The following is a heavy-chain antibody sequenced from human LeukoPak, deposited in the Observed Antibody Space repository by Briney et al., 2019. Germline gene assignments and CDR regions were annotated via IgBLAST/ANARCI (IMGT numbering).Heavy chain of an antibody. CDR2: INHSGST. J-gene: IGHJ4*02. D-gene: IGHD5-24*01. CDR1: GGSFSGYY. V-gene: IGHV4-34*01. CDR3: ARHGWLLHYFDS. Sequence: SETLSLTCAVYGGSFSGYYWSWIRQPPGKGLEWIGEINHSGSTNYNPSLKSRVTIPVDTSANQFSLNLSSVTAADTAAYYCARHGWLLHYFDSWGQGTLVTVSS.